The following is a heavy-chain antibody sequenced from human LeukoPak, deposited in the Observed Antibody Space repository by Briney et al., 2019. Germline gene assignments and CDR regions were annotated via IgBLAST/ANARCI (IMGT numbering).Heavy chain of an antibody. CDR1: GGSISSYY. J-gene: IGHJ2*01. CDR3: ARARIAAAENRYFDL. D-gene: IGHD6-13*01. V-gene: IGHV4-4*07. Sequence: SETLSLTCTVSGGSISSYYWSWIRQPAGKGLEWIGRIYTSGSTNYNPSLKSRVTMSVDTSKNQFTLKLSSVTAADTAVYYCARARIAAAENRYFDLWGRGTLVTVSS. CDR2: IYTSGST.